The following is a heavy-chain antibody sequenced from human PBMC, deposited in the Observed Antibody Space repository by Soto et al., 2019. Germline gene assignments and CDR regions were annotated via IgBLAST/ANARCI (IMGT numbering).Heavy chain of an antibody. D-gene: IGHD6-19*01. CDR2: MNPNSGNT. V-gene: IGHV1-8*01. J-gene: IGHJ4*02. CDR1: GYTFTSYE. Sequence: QVQLVQSGAEVKKPGASVKESCKASGYTFTSYEINWVRQATGQGLEWMGWMNPNSGNTGYAQKFQGRVTMTRNTSISTASMELSSLRSEDTAVHYCARELAVAGFDYWGQGTLVTVSS. CDR3: ARELAVAGFDY.